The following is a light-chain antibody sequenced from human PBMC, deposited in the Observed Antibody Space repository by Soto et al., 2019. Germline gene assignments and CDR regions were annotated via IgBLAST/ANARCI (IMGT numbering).Light chain of an antibody. V-gene: IGKV3-11*01. CDR1: QSVSSY. CDR3: QQRSNWPGT. Sequence: EIVLTQSPATLSLSPGERATLSCRASQSVSSYLAWYQQKPGQAPRLLIYDASNRATGIPARFGGSGSGTDFTLTINSLEPEDFEVYYCQQRSNWPGTFGPGTKVDIK. J-gene: IGKJ3*01. CDR2: DAS.